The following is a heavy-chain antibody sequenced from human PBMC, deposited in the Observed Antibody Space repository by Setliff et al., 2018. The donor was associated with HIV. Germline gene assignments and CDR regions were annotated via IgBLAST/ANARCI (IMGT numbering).Heavy chain of an antibody. CDR3: ARGKDPGLYFDN. CDR1: GGSFSAYY. Sequence: PSETLSLTCAVYGGSFSAYYWSWIRQPPGKGLEWIADIYYSGRINYNPSLKSRLTVSIDTSKNHLSLKVISVSVADTAMYFCARGKDPGLYFDNWRQGTLVTVSS. J-gene: IGHJ4*02. D-gene: IGHD2-15*01. V-gene: IGHV4-34*09. CDR2: IYYSGRI.